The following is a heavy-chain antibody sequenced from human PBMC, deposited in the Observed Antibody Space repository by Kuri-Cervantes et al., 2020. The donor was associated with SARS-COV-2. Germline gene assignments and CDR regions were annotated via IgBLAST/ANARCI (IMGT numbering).Heavy chain of an antibody. V-gene: IGHV3-30*02. J-gene: IGHJ4*02. Sequence: GGSLRLSCAASGFTFSSYGMHWVRPAPGKGLEWVAFIRYDGSNKYYADSVKDRFTISRDNSKNTLYLQMNSLRAEDTAVYYCAKDHRGGKVDYWGQGTLVTVSS. CDR2: IRYDGSNK. CDR1: GFTFSSYG. CDR3: AKDHRGGKVDY.